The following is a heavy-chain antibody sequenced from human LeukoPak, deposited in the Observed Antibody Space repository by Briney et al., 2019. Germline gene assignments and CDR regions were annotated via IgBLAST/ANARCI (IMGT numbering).Heavy chain of an antibody. D-gene: IGHD3-3*01. CDR2: IYSGGST. V-gene: IGHV3-66*01. CDR1: GFTVSSNY. CDR3: ARDGLFESSFDY. J-gene: IGHJ4*02. Sequence: GGSLRLSCAASGFTVSSNYMSWVRQAPGKGLEWVSVIYSGGSTYYADSVKGRFTISRDNSKNTLYLQMNSLRAEDTAVYYCARDGLFESSFDYWGQGTLVTVSS.